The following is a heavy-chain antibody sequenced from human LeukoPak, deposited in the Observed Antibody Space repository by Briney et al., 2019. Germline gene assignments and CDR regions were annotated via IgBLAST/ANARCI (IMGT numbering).Heavy chain of an antibody. D-gene: IGHD3-3*01. Sequence: QPGGSLRLSCAASGFTFSSYEMNWVRQAPGKGLEWVSYISSSGSTIYYADSVKGRFTISRDNAKNSLYLQMNSLRAEDTAVYYCARGTTTYYDFWSGPMDAWGQGTTVTVSS. CDR3: ARGTTTYYDFWSGPMDA. CDR2: ISSSGSTI. J-gene: IGHJ6*02. CDR1: GFTFSSYE. V-gene: IGHV3-48*03.